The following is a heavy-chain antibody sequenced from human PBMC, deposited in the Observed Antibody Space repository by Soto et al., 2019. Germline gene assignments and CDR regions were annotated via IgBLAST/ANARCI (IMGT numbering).Heavy chain of an antibody. D-gene: IGHD1-26*01. CDR1: GGTFSSYA. Sequence: SVKVSCKASGGTFSSYAISWVRQAPGQGLEWMGGIIPIFGTANYAQKFQGRVTITADESTSTAYMELSSLRSEDTAVYSCAARWELLPHNWFDPWGQGTLVTVSS. CDR2: IIPIFGTA. CDR3: AARWELLPHNWFDP. J-gene: IGHJ5*02. V-gene: IGHV1-69*13.